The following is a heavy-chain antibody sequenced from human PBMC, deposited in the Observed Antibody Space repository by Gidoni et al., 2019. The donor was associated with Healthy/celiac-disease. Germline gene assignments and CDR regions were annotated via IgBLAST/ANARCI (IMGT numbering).Heavy chain of an antibody. D-gene: IGHD3-16*01. Sequence: QVQLQESGPGLVKPSETLSLTCTVSGGSISSYYWSWIRQPPGKGLEWIGYIYYSGSTNYNPSLKSRVTISVDTSKNQFSLKLSSVTAADTAVYYCARVEARFGGVDYYMDVWGKGTTVTVSS. CDR2: IYYSGST. CDR1: GGSISSYY. V-gene: IGHV4-59*01. J-gene: IGHJ6*03. CDR3: ARVEARFGGVDYYMDV.